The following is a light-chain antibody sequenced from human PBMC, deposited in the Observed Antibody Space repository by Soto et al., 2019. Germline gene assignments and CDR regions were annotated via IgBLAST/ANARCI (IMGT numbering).Light chain of an antibody. J-gene: IGLJ1*01. CDR2: EVS. Sequence: QSVLTQPASVSGSPGQSLTISFTGTSSDVGSYNLVSWYQQHPGKAPKLMIYEVSKRPSGVSNRFSGSKSGNTASLTISGLQAEDEADYYCCLGVFGTGTKVTVL. V-gene: IGLV2-23*02. CDR3: CLGV. CDR1: SSDVGSYNL.